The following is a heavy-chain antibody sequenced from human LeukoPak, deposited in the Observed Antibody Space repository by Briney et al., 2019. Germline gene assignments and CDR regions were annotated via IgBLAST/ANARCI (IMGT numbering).Heavy chain of an antibody. Sequence: SGGSLRLSCAASGFTFSSYSMNWVRQAPGKGLEWVSYISSSSSTIYYADSVKGRFTISRDNAKNSLYLQMNSLRAEDTAVYYCAKDLFGCVYWGQGTLVTVSS. CDR1: GFTFSSYS. CDR2: ISSSSSTI. J-gene: IGHJ4*02. D-gene: IGHD3-3*01. V-gene: IGHV3-48*01. CDR3: AKDLFGCVY.